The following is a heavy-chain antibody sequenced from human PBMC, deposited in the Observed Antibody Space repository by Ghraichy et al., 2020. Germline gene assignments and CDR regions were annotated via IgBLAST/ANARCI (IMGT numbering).Heavy chain of an antibody. J-gene: IGHJ6*02. CDR2: INPNSGGT. Sequence: ASVKVSCKASGYTFTGYYMHWVRQAPGQGLEWMGWINPNSGGTNYAQKFQGRVTMTRDTSISTAYMELSRLRSDDTAVYYCARGTLVRYFDWLDYYGMDVWGQGTTVTVSS. CDR3: ARGTLVRYFDWLDYYGMDV. D-gene: IGHD3-9*01. CDR1: GYTFTGYY. V-gene: IGHV1-2*02.